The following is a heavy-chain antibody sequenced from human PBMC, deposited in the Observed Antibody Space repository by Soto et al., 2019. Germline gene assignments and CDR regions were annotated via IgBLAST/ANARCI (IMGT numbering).Heavy chain of an antibody. Sequence: ASVKVSCKASGGTVRSYAISGVRQATEQGLEWMGGIIPIFGTANYAQKFQGRVTITADESTSTAYMELSSLRSEDTAVYYCARLAAVADVYYYYYGMDVWGQGTTVTVSS. CDR3: ARLAAVADVYYYYYGMDV. CDR2: IIPIFGTA. V-gene: IGHV1-69*13. CDR1: GGTVRSYA. D-gene: IGHD6-19*01. J-gene: IGHJ6*02.